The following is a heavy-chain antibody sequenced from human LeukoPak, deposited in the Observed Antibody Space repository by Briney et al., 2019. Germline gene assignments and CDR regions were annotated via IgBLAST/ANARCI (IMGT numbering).Heavy chain of an antibody. J-gene: IGHJ6*02. V-gene: IGHV3-74*01. CDR1: AFTFRDYW. CDR3: VRGGWNHAMDV. CDR2: INNDGSGT. D-gene: IGHD1-1*01. Sequence: GGSLRLSCAASAFTFRDYWIRWVRQAPGKGLVWVSCINNDGSGTTYADSVKGRFTVSRDNAKNTVPLQMNSLRVEDTAVYYCVRGGWNHAMDVWGRGTTVTVSS.